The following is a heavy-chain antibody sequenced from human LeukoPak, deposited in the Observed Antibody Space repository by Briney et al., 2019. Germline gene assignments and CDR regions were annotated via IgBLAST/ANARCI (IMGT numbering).Heavy chain of an antibody. CDR1: GVTFSIAW. CDR3: TTGLGKTDHDY. CDR2: LKSKRDGGTA. D-gene: IGHD4-11*01. V-gene: IGHV3-15*01. Sequence: GGSLRLSCEGSGVTFSIAWIGGVAQPQGRGGEGVGRLKSKRDGGTADYAAVVKGRFSIPRDDLKNALYLQMNSLKSEDTAVYYCTTGLGKTDHDYWGQGTLVTVSS. J-gene: IGHJ4*02.